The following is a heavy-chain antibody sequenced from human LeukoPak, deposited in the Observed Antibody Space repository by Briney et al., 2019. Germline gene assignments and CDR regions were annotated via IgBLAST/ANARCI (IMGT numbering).Heavy chain of an antibody. CDR1: GFTFSSYE. J-gene: IGHJ4*02. CDR3: ARASGTHY. Sequence: GGSLRLSCAASGFTFSSYEMNWVRQAPGKGLEWVSNIGSSGTTIYYADSVKGRFTISRDNARNSLYLQMNSLRAEDTAVYYCARASGTHYWGQGTLVTVS. D-gene: IGHD2-2*01. CDR2: IGSSGTTI. V-gene: IGHV3-48*03.